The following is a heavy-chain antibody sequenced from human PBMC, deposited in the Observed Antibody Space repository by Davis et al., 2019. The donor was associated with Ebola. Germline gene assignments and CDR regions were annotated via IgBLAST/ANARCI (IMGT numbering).Heavy chain of an antibody. CDR1: GFTFSSSA. J-gene: IGHJ4*02. V-gene: IGHV3-23*01. Sequence: GESLKISCAASGFTFSSSAMSWVRQAPGRGLEWVSLIGGNGGTIYYADSVKGRFTISRDNSKNTLYLQMNSLRAEDTAIYYCAKERIPSRLGLFDHWGQGTLVTVSS. D-gene: IGHD2-2*02. CDR3: AKERIPSRLGLFDH. CDR2: IGGNGGTI.